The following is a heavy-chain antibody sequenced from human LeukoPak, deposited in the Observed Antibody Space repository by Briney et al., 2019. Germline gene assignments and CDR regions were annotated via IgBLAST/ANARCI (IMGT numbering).Heavy chain of an antibody. D-gene: IGHD6-13*01. J-gene: IGHJ4*02. CDR1: GFTFSSYG. CDR3: ARDLGKAAAGRRPQMTPDY. V-gene: IGHV3-33*01. CDR2: IWYDGSNK. Sequence: PGGSLRLSCAASGFTFSSYGMHWVRQAPGKGLEWVAVIWYDGSNKYYADSVKGRFTISRDNSKNTLYQQMNSLRAEDTAVYYCARDLGKAAAGRRPQMTPDYWGQGTLVTVSS.